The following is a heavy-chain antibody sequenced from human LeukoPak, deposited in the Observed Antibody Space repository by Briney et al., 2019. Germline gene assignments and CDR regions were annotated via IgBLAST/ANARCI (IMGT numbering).Heavy chain of an antibody. V-gene: IGHV1-69*04. J-gene: IGHJ5*02. CDR3: ARAPLYDSSGFIKTNWFDP. CDR2: IIPILGIA. Sequence: SVKVSCKASGGTFSSYAISWVRQAPGQGLEWMERIIPILGIANYAQKFQGRVTITADKSTSTAYMELSSLRSEDTAVYYCARAPLYDSSGFIKTNWFDPWGQGTLVTVSS. CDR1: GGTFSSYA. D-gene: IGHD3-22*01.